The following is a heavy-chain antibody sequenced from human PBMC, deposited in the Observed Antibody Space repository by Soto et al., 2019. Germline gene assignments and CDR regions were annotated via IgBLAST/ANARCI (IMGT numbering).Heavy chain of an antibody. Sequence: VASVKVSCKASGYTFTSYGISWVRQAPGQGLEWMGWISAYNGNTNYAQKLQGRVTMTTDTSTSTAYMELRSLRSDDTAVYYCARDRFWSGPYYYYYYGMDVWGQGTTVTVSS. CDR2: ISAYNGNT. CDR3: ARDRFWSGPYYYYYYGMDV. V-gene: IGHV1-18*01. D-gene: IGHD3-3*01. CDR1: GYTFTSYG. J-gene: IGHJ6*02.